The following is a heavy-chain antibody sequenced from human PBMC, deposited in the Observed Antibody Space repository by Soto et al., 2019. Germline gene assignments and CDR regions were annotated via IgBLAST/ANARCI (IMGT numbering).Heavy chain of an antibody. V-gene: IGHV3-33*01. Sequence: GGSLRLSCAASGFTFSSYGMHWVRQAPGKGLEWVAVIWYDGSNKYYADSVKGRFTISRDNSKNTLYLQMNSLRAEDTAVYYCAREVPTPNNYYYYYGMDVWGQGTTVTVSS. CDR2: IWYDGSNK. CDR1: GFTFSSYG. J-gene: IGHJ6*02. CDR3: AREVPTPNNYYYYYGMDV.